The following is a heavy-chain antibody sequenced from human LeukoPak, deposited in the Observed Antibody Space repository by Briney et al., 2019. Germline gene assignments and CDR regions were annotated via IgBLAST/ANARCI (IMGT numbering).Heavy chain of an antibody. J-gene: IGHJ4*02. V-gene: IGHV3-30*01. CDR2: ISYDGSNK. CDR1: GFTFSSYA. D-gene: IGHD3-3*01. CDR3: ARDYRDFWSGNTLDY. Sequence: GRSLRLSCAASGFTFSSYAMHWVRQAPGKGLEWVAVISYDGSNKYYVDSVKGRFTISRDNSKNTLYLQMNSLRAEDTAVYYCARDYRDFWSGNTLDYWGQGTLVTVSS.